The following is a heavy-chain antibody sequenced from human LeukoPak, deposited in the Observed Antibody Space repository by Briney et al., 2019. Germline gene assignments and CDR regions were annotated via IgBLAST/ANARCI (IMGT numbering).Heavy chain of an antibody. CDR2: ISYIGIT. CDR1: GDSISTHY. J-gene: IGHJ3*02. Sequence: PSETLSLTCTISGDSISTHYRTWIRQPPGKGLEWIGYISYIGITNYNPSLKSRVTISIDTSKNQFSLRLRSVTAADTALYYCARDPTTVTKGFDIWGQGTVVTVSS. CDR3: ARDPTTVTKGFDI. D-gene: IGHD4-11*01. V-gene: IGHV4-59*11.